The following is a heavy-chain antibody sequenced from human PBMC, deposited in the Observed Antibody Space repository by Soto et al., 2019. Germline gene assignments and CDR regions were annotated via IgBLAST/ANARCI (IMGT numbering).Heavy chain of an antibody. Sequence: GGSLRLSCAASGFTFSSYAMSWVRQAPGKGLEWVSAISGSGGSTYYADSMKGRFTISRDNSKNTLYLQMNSLRAEDTAVYYCAKDREGGHLWFGELLSRPYFDYWGQGTLVTVSS. V-gene: IGHV3-23*01. CDR3: AKDREGGHLWFGELLSRPYFDY. J-gene: IGHJ4*02. CDR1: GFTFSSYA. D-gene: IGHD3-10*01. CDR2: ISGSGGST.